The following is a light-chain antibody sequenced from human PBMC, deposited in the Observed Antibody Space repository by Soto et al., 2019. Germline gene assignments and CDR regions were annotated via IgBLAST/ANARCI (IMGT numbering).Light chain of an antibody. CDR2: DAT. J-gene: IGKJ4*01. Sequence: VVLTQSPATLSLSLGESATLSCRASQSVGSNLAWYHQKRGQAPRLLIYDATERATGIPARFTGSRSGTDFTLSISSLEPDDFAVYYCQQRSDRLSFGGGTVVEI. CDR1: QSVGSN. V-gene: IGKV3-11*01. CDR3: QQRSDRLS.